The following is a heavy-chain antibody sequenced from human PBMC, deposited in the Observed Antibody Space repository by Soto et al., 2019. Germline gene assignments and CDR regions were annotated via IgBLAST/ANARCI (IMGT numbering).Heavy chain of an antibody. CDR2: IYYSGLT. CDR1: GGSVSSSRYY. Sequence: PSETLSLTCTVSGGSVSSSRYYWSWIRQTPGKGLQWIGYIYYSGLTNYNPSLKSRVTISVDTSKNQFSLKLSSVTAADTAVYYCARETSSPSGGTFDYWGQGTLVTVSS. V-gene: IGHV4-61*01. J-gene: IGHJ4*02. CDR3: ARETSSPSGGTFDY. D-gene: IGHD6-6*01.